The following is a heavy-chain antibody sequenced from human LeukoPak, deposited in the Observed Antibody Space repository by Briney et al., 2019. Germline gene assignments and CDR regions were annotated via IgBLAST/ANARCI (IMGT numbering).Heavy chain of an antibody. V-gene: IGHV4-4*08. CDR1: GGHIDSFF. D-gene: IGHD6-19*01. CDR3: ASGGGWLIDY. Sequence: PSETLSLTCTVSGGHIDSFFWNWIRQPPGKGLEWIGYIDNSGSTKYNPSLKSRITMSRDTSKNQFSLKLTSVTAADTAMYYCASGGGWLIDYWGQGTLVSVFS. CDR2: IDNSGST. J-gene: IGHJ4*02.